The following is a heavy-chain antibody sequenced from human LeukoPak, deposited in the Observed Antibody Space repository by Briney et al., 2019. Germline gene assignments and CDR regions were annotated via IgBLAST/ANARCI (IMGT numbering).Heavy chain of an antibody. Sequence: ASVKVSCKASGYTFTSYGISWVRQAPGQGLEWMGWINPNSGGTNYAQKFQGRVTMTRDTSISTAYMELSRLRSDDTAVYYCARQSPLAYYMDVWGKGTTVTVSS. CDR3: ARQSPLAYYMDV. J-gene: IGHJ6*03. CDR2: INPNSGGT. CDR1: GYTFTSYG. V-gene: IGHV1-2*02.